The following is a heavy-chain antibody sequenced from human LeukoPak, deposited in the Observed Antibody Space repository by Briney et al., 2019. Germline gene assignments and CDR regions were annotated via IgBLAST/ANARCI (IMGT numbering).Heavy chain of an antibody. J-gene: IGHJ4*02. CDR3: AKVFDSSPLYYFDY. Sequence: GGSLRLSCAASGFTFSSYAMNWVRQAPGKVLEWVSAISGSGGSTFYADSVKGRFTISRDSSKNTLYLQMNSLRAEDTAVYYCAKVFDSSPLYYFDYWGQGTLVTVSS. CDR1: GFTFSSYA. CDR2: ISGSGGST. D-gene: IGHD3-22*01. V-gene: IGHV3-23*01.